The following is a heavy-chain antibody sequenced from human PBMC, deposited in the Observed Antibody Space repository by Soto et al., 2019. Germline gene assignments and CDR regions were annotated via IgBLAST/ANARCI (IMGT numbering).Heavy chain of an antibody. CDR1: GFTFSSYA. J-gene: IGHJ4*02. D-gene: IGHD3-22*01. CDR3: AKRRYYDSSGYGPYYFDY. CDR2: ISGSGGST. V-gene: IGHV3-23*01. Sequence: EVQLLESGGGLVQPGGSLRLSCAASGFTFSSYARSWVRQAPGKGLEWVSAISGSGGSTYYADSVKGRFTISRDNSKNTLYLQMNSLRAEDTAVYYCAKRRYYDSSGYGPYYFDYWGQGTLVTVSS.